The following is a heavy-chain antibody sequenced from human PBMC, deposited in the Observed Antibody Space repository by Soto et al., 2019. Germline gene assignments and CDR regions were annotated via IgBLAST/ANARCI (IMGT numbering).Heavy chain of an antibody. Sequence: ASVKVSCKASGYTFTGYYMHWVRQAPGQGLEWMGWINPNSGGTNYAQKFQGWVTMTRDTSISTAYMELSRLRSDDTAVYYCARAGYYYDSSGYYLRGPPIDYWGQGTLVTVSS. CDR1: GYTFTGYY. CDR2: INPNSGGT. J-gene: IGHJ4*02. D-gene: IGHD3-22*01. CDR3: ARAGYYYDSSGYYLRGPPIDY. V-gene: IGHV1-2*04.